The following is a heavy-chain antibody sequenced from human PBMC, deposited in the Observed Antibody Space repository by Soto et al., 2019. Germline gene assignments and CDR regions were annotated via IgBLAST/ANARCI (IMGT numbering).Heavy chain of an antibody. CDR2: ISSTAGRTS. D-gene: IGHD3-10*01. CDR3: AKGVLSFHYGMEV. Sequence: LRLSCATSGFTFNTYPMTWVRQAPGKGLEWVSSISSTAGRTSSYADSVKGRFAISRDLSDNTVYLQMNNLRVDDMDVYFCAKGVLSFHYGMEVWGQGTTVTVSS. V-gene: IGHV3-23*01. CDR1: GFTFNTYP. J-gene: IGHJ6*02.